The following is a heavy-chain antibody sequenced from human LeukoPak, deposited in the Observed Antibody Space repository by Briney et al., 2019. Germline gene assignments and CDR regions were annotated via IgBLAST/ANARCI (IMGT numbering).Heavy chain of an antibody. Sequence: PSETLSLTCAVSGGSFSGYYWSWIRQPPGKGLEWIGEINHSGSTNYNPSLKSRVTISVDTSKNQFSLKLSSVTAADTAVYYCARADIVVVPAAILDSYYFDYWGQGTLVTVSS. CDR1: GGSFSGYY. D-gene: IGHD2-2*01. J-gene: IGHJ4*02. V-gene: IGHV4-34*01. CDR3: ARADIVVVPAAILDSYYFDY. CDR2: INHSGST.